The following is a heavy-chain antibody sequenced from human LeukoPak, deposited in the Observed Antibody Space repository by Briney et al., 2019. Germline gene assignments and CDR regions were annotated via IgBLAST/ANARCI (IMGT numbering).Heavy chain of an antibody. D-gene: IGHD1-1*01. CDR1: GGSFSGYY. CDR3: ARRGATGYFDY. CDR2: INHSGST. J-gene: IGHJ4*02. Sequence: PSETLSLTCAVYGGSFSGYYWSWIRQPPGKGLEWIGEINHSGSTNYNPSLKSRVTISVDTSKNQFSLKLSSVTAADTAVYYCARRGATGYFDYWGQGTLVTVSS. V-gene: IGHV4-34*01.